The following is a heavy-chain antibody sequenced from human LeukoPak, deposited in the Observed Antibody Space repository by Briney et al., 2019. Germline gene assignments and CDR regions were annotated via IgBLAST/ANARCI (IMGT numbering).Heavy chain of an antibody. Sequence: PGGSLRLSCAASGFTVSSNYMSWVRQAPGKGLEWVSVIYSGGSTYYADSVKGRFTISRDNSKNTLYLQMNSLRAEDTAVYYCARVLVPGRAHYYYGMDVWGQGTTVTVSS. V-gene: IGHV3-66*01. CDR2: IYSGGST. CDR3: ARVLVPGRAHYYYGMDV. CDR1: GFTVSSNY. D-gene: IGHD2-8*02. J-gene: IGHJ6*02.